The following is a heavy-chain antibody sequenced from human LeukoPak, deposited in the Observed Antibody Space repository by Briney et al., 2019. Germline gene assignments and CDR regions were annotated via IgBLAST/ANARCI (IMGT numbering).Heavy chain of an antibody. CDR1: GYSFATYW. Sequence: GESLQISCKGSGYSFATYWIAWVRQMPGKGLEWMGIIYPGDSDTTYSPSFQGQVTISADKSISTAYLQWSSLKASDTAMYYCARSDYDSSGYYYFDYWGQGTLVTVSS. D-gene: IGHD3-22*01. J-gene: IGHJ4*02. CDR3: ARSDYDSSGYYYFDY. CDR2: IYPGDSDT. V-gene: IGHV5-51*01.